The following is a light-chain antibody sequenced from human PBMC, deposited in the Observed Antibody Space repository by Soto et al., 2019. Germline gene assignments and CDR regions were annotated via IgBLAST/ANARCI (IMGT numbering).Light chain of an antibody. CDR3: QHYNNLPLT. Sequence: EIVMTQSPATLSVSPGERATLSCRASQSVSNNLAWYQHKPGQAPRLLIFGASTRATGIPVRFSGSGSGTDFTLTIISLQSEDSAVYYWQHYNNLPLTFGGGTKVEIK. J-gene: IGKJ4*01. CDR2: GAS. V-gene: IGKV3-15*01. CDR1: QSVSNN.